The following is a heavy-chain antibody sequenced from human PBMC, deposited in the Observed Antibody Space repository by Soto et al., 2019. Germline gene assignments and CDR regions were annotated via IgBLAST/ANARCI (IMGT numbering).Heavy chain of an antibody. CDR1: GFTFSSYS. V-gene: IGHV3-21*01. CDR3: ARAPITMVRASSDTDY. CDR2: ISSSSSYI. Sequence: GGSLRLSCAASGFTFSSYSMNWVRQAPGKGLEWVSSISSSSSYIYYADSVKGRFTISRDNAKNSLYLQMNSLRAEDTAVYYCARAPITMVRASSDTDYWGQGTLVTVSS. J-gene: IGHJ4*02. D-gene: IGHD3-10*01.